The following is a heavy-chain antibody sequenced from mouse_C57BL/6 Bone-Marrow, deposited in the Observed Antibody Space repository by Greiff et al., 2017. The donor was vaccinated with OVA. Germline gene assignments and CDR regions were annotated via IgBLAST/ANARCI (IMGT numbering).Heavy chain of an antibody. V-gene: IGHV1-55*01. CDR2: IYPGSGST. Sequence: QVQLQQPGAELVKPGASVKVSCKASGYTFTSYWITWVKQRPGQGLEWIGDIYPGSGSTNYNEKFKSKATLTVDTSSSTAYMQLSSLTSEDSAVYYCASGYYYYAMDYWGQGTSVTVSS. CDR1: GYTFTSYW. J-gene: IGHJ4*01. CDR3: ASGYYYYAMDY. D-gene: IGHD2-14*01.